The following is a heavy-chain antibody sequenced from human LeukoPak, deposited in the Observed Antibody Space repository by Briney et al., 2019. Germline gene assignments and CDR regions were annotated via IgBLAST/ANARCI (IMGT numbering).Heavy chain of an antibody. CDR2: VSYDGSTK. CDR1: GFTFSSYA. CDR3: ASLDTDSDFWSGRN. J-gene: IGHJ4*02. D-gene: IGHD3-3*01. Sequence: TGGSLRLSCEASGFTFSSYAMPWVRQAPGKGLEWVAVVSYDGSTKYYTDSVKGRFAISRDNSNNSLYLQMNSLRAEDTAVYYCASLDTDSDFWSGRNWGQGTLVTVSS. V-gene: IGHV3-30*09.